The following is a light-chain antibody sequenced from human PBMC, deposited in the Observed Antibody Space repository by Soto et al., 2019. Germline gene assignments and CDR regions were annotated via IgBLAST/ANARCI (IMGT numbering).Light chain of an antibody. Sequence: QSVLTQPPSASGTPGQRVTISCCGSSSNIGSNTVNWYQQLPGTAPKLLIYTNNQRPSGVPDRFSDSKSGTSASLAISGLQSEDEADYYCAAWDGSLQTWVFGGGTKLTVL. CDR2: TNN. J-gene: IGLJ3*02. CDR1: SSNIGSNT. CDR3: AAWDGSLQTWV. V-gene: IGLV1-44*01.